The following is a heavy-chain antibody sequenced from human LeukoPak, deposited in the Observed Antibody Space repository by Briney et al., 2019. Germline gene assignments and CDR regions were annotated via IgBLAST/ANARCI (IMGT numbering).Heavy chain of an antibody. CDR2: IYYSGST. J-gene: IGHJ4*02. V-gene: IGHV4-39*01. CDR1: GGSISSSSYY. D-gene: IGHD6-19*01. CDR3: ARLTGYSSGWYYHFDY. Sequence: SETLSLTCTVSGGSISSSSYYWGWIRQPPGKGLEWIGSIYYSGSTYYNPSLKSRVTISVDTSKNQFSLKLGSVTAADTAVYYCARLTGYSSGWYYHFDYWGQGTLVTVSS.